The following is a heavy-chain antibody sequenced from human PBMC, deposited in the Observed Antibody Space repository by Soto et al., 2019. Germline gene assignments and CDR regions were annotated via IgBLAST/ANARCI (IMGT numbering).Heavy chain of an antibody. V-gene: IGHV1-58*01. D-gene: IGHD3-10*01. CDR3: AATVLLWFGELLEGPSDS. J-gene: IGHJ5*01. CDR1: GFTFTSSA. Sequence: ASVKVSCKASGFTFTSSAVQWVRQARGQRLEWIGWIVVGSGNTNYAQKFQERVTITRDMSTSTAYMELSSLRSEDTAVYYCAATVLLWFGELLEGPSDSWGQGTLVTVSS. CDR2: IVVGSGNT.